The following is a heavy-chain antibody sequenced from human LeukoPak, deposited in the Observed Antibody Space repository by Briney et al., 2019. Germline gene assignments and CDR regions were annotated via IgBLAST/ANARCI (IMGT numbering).Heavy chain of an antibody. D-gene: IGHD2-15*01. CDR2: MYHSGSP. CDR3: XXXTTWSRGGFDI. V-gene: IGHV4-38-2*02. CDR1: GYSISSGYY. J-gene: IGHJ3*02. Sequence: SETLSLTCTVSGYSISSGYYWGWIRQPPGKGLEWIGSMYHSGSPFYNPPLKSRVIISADTSKNQISLQLSSVTAADTAIYYXXXXTTWSRGGFDIWGQGTMVTVSS.